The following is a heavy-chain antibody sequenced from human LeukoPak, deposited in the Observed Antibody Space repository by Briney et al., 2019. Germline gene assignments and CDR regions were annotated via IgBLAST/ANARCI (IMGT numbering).Heavy chain of an antibody. J-gene: IGHJ4*02. D-gene: IGHD6-13*01. V-gene: IGHV4-61*01. CDR1: GGSVSSGSYY. CDR3: ASYSSSWYYFDY. Sequence: PSETLSLTCTVSGGSVSSGSYYWSWIRQPPGKGLEWIGYIYYSGSTNYNPSLKSRVTISVDTSKNQFSLKLSSVTAADTAVYYCASYSSSWYYFDYSGQGTLVTVSS. CDR2: IYYSGST.